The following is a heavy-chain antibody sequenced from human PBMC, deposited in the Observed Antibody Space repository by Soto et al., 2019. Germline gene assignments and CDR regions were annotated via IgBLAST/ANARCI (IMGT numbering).Heavy chain of an antibody. Sequence: ASVKVSCKASGFTFTRSGVQWVRHARGQRLEWIGWIVVGSGNTNYAQKFQERVTITRDMSTSTAYMELSSLRSEDTAVYFCAADSCGGDCYSPWFDPWGQGTLVTVSS. J-gene: IGHJ5*02. CDR1: GFTFTRSG. CDR2: IVVGSGNT. V-gene: IGHV1-58*01. D-gene: IGHD2-21*02. CDR3: AADSCGGDCYSPWFDP.